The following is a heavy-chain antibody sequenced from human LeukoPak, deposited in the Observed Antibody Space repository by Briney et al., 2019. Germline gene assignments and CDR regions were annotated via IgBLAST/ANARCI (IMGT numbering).Heavy chain of an antibody. CDR3: AKGPRALEHSTQRLDS. CDR1: GFTFSSYA. V-gene: IGHV3-23*01. D-gene: IGHD1/OR15-1a*01. Sequence: GGSLRLSCAASGFTFSSYAMSWVRQAPGKGLEWVSTISGSGTDTYYPDSVKGRFTISRDNSKNTLYLQMNSLRADDTAIYYCAKGPRALEHSTQRLDSWGQGTLVTASS. CDR2: ISGSGTDT. J-gene: IGHJ4*02.